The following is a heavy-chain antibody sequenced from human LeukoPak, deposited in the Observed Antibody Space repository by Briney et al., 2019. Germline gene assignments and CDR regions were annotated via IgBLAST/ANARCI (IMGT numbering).Heavy chain of an antibody. J-gene: IGHJ4*02. CDR3: ARDPLDPTAVAGNFDY. Sequence: PGGSLRLSCAASGFTSSSYWMSWVRQAPGKGLEWVANIKQDGSEKYYVDSVKGRFTISRDNAKNSLYLQMNSLRAEDTAVYYCARDPLDPTAVAGNFDYWGQGTLVTVSS. CDR2: IKQDGSEK. V-gene: IGHV3-7*01. D-gene: IGHD6-19*01. CDR1: GFTSSSYW.